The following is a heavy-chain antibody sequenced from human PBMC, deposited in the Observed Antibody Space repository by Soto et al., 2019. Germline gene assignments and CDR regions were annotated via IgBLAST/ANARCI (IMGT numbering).Heavy chain of an antibody. CDR1: GFTFSSYA. CDR3: AKPLSRSYSSGWYGLFDY. CDR2: ISGGGGST. D-gene: IGHD6-19*01. Sequence: GGSLRLSCAASGFTFSSYAMSWVRQAPGKGLEWVSAISGGGGSTYYADSVKGRCTISRGNSKNTLYLQMNSLRAADTAVYYCAKPLSRSYSSGWYGLFDYWGQGTLVTVSS. J-gene: IGHJ4*02. V-gene: IGHV3-23*01.